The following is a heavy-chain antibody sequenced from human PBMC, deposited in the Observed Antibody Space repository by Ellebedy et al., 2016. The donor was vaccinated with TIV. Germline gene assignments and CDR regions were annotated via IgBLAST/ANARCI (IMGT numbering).Heavy chain of an antibody. CDR1: GFTFSNYG. D-gene: IGHD2-21*01. J-gene: IGHJ3*02. V-gene: IGHV3-30*03. CDR2: ISYDGSNK. CDR3: ARYSRSGGAFDI. Sequence: GESLKTSCAASGFTFSNYGMHWVRQAPGKGLEWVALISYDGSNKYYAESVKGRFTISRDNSKNTMYLQMNSLTSEDTAVFYCARYSRSGGAFDIWGLGTKLTVSS.